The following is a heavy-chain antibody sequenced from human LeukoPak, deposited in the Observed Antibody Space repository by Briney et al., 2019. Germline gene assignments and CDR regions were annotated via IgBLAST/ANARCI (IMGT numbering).Heavy chain of an antibody. D-gene: IGHD3-10*01. CDR3: ASMSRGVILGPNYYSYYMDV. Sequence: PSETLSLTCSVSGGSMSSPSFYWAWIRQPPGKGLEWIGNIYYSGSTYNNPSLQSRVTISVDTSKNQFSLKLTSVTAADKAVYYCASMSRGVILGPNYYSYYMDVWGKGATVIVSS. CDR1: GGSMSSPSFY. CDR2: IYYSGST. J-gene: IGHJ6*03. V-gene: IGHV4-39*01.